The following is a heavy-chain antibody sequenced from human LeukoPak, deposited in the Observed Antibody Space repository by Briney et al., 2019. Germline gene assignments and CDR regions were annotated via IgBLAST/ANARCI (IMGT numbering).Heavy chain of an antibody. D-gene: IGHD1-26*01. CDR3: ARQSGSYADAFNI. V-gene: IGHV4-59*08. Sequence: SGTLSLTCTVSGGSISTYYWSWIRQPPGKGLEWIGYIYYSGSTNYNPSLKSRLTISVDTSKNQFSLKLSSVTAADTAVYYCARQSGSYADAFNIWGQGTMVTVSS. J-gene: IGHJ3*02. CDR1: GGSISTYY. CDR2: IYYSGST.